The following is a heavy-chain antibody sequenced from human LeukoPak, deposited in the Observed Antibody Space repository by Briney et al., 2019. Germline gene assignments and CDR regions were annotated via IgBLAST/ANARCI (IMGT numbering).Heavy chain of an antibody. Sequence: QPGGSLRLSCAASGFTVSSNCMSWVRQAPGKGLEWVSVIYSGGSTYYAASVKGRFTISRDNSKNTLYLQMNSLRAEDTAVYYCARDLPPLRGDYVWGSYRRKPLYAFDIWGQGTMVTVSS. CDR2: IYSGGST. D-gene: IGHD3-16*02. J-gene: IGHJ3*02. CDR3: ARDLPPLRGDYVWGSYRRKPLYAFDI. CDR1: GFTVSSNC. V-gene: IGHV3-66*01.